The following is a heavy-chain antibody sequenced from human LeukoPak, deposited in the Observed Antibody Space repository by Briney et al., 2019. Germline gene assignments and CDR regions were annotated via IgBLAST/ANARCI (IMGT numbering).Heavy chain of an antibody. CDR3: ARGRVTRVDTADEVNFYYYYGMDV. CDR1: GGTFSSYA. Sequence: SVKVSCKASGGTFSSYAISWVRQAPGQGLEWMGRIIPILGIANYAQKFQGRVTITADKSTSTAYMELSSLRSEDTAVYYCARGRVTRVDTADEVNFYYYYGMDVWGQGTTVTVSS. CDR2: IIPILGIA. V-gene: IGHV1-69*04. J-gene: IGHJ6*02. D-gene: IGHD5-18*01.